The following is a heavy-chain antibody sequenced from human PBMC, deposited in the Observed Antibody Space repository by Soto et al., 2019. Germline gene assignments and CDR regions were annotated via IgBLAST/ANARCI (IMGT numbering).Heavy chain of an antibody. Sequence: GGSLRLSCAASGFTFSSYAMSWVRQAPGKGLEWVSAISGSGGSTYYADSVKGRFTISRDNSKNTLYLQMNSLRAEDTAVYYCAKDSLESGEENHDAFDIWGQGTMVTVSS. J-gene: IGHJ3*02. CDR3: AKDSLESGEENHDAFDI. D-gene: IGHD1-26*01. CDR1: GFTFSSYA. V-gene: IGHV3-23*01. CDR2: ISGSGGST.